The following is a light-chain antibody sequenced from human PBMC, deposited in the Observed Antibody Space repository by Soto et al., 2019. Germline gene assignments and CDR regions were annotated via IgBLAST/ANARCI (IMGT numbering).Light chain of an antibody. CDR2: LGS. V-gene: IGKV2-28*01. CDR3: MQALQTRT. Sequence: DIVITHSPLSLPVTPVYPASTSCRPCQSLLHSNGHYYLDWYLQKPGQSPQLLIYLGSNRASGVPDRFSGSGSGTDFTLKISRVEAEDVGIYYCMQALQTRTFGQGTKVDIK. CDR1: QSLLHSNGHYY. J-gene: IGKJ1*01.